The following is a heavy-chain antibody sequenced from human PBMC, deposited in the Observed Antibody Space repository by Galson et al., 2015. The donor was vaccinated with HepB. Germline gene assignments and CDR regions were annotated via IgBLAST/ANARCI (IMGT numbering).Heavy chain of an antibody. V-gene: IGHV3-11*01. D-gene: IGHD1-26*01. CDR1: GFTFCDYY. CDR2: ISSGGSTT. Sequence: SLRLSCAASGFTFCDYYMSWIRQSPGQGLGWLAYISSGGSTTYYVDSVKGRFTISRDNAKNSLFLQMNSLRAEDTALYYCATGGIKNAIVGAPYWGQGTLVTVSS. CDR3: ATGGIKNAIVGAPY. J-gene: IGHJ4*02.